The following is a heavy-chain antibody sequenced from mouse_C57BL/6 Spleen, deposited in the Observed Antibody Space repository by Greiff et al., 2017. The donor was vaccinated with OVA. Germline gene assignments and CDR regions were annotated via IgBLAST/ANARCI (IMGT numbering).Heavy chain of an antibody. CDR1: GYTFTDYY. Sequence: EVQLQQSGPVLVKPGASVKMSCKASGYTFTDYYMNWVKQSHGKSLEWIGVINPYNGGTSYNQKFKGKATLTVDKSSSTAYMELNSLTSEDSAVYYCARGLRRGGGGLDYWGQGTTLTVSS. J-gene: IGHJ2*01. CDR2: INPYNGGT. CDR3: ARGLRRGGGGLDY. V-gene: IGHV1-19*01. D-gene: IGHD2-2*01.